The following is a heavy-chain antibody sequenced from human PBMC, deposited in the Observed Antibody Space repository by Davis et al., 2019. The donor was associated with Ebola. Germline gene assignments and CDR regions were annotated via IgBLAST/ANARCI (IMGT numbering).Heavy chain of an antibody. J-gene: IGHJ4*02. CDR3: ARRTVTKNFDY. Sequence: SETLSLTCAVYGGSFSGYYWSWIRQHPGKGLEWIGYIYYSGSTYYNPSLKSRVTISVDTSKNQFSLKLSSVTAADTAVYYCARRTVTKNFDYWGQGTLVTVSS. CDR1: GGSFSGYY. D-gene: IGHD4-17*01. V-gene: IGHV4-31*11. CDR2: IYYSGST.